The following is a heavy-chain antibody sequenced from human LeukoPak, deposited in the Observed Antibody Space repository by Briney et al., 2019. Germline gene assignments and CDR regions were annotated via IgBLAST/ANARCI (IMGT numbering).Heavy chain of an antibody. J-gene: IGHJ4*02. D-gene: IGHD2-15*01. CDR1: GFSFSDYY. V-gene: IGHV3-11*04. CDR3: AKDLSGGSFDY. CDR2: ISSPGNTT. Sequence: GGSLRLSCAASGFSFSDYYMSWIRQAPGKGLEWVSWVSFISSPGNTTYYADSVKGRFTISRDNSKNTLYLQMNSLRAEDTAVYYCAKDLSGGSFDYWGQGTLVTVSS.